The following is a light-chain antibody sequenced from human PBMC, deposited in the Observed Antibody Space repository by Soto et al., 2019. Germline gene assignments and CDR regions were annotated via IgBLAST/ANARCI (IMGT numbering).Light chain of an antibody. CDR2: GAS. V-gene: IGKV3-20*01. CDR3: QQYDSFIFT. J-gene: IGKJ3*01. Sequence: EIVWTQSPGTLSLSPGERATLSCRASQSVTSSYSAWYQQKPGQAPRLLIYGASRRATGITDRFSGGGSGTDFTLTISRLEPEAFVVYYCQQYDSFIFTFGPGTKVDIK. CDR1: QSVTSSY.